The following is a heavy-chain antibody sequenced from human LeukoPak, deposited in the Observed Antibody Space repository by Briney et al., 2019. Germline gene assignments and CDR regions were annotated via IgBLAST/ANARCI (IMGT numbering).Heavy chain of an antibody. V-gene: IGHV3-74*03. CDR1: GFTFSSFW. J-gene: IGHJ4*02. CDR3: ARDKKSGESSEIDY. Sequence: GGSLRLSCAASGFTFSSFWIHWVRRAPGKGLVWVSRVNTDGSDTTYADSVKGRFTSSRDNAKNTLSLQMNSLRAEDTAVYYCARDKKSGESSEIDYWGQGTLVTVSS. CDR2: VNTDGSDT. D-gene: IGHD3-10*01.